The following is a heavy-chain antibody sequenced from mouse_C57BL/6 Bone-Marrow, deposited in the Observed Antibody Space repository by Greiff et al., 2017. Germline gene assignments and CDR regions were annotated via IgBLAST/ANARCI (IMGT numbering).Heavy chain of an antibody. CDR1: GYSFTGYY. V-gene: IGHV1-42*01. J-gene: IGHJ4*01. Sequence: EVQLQQSGPELVKPGASVKISCKASGYSFTGYYMNWVKQSPEKSLEWIGEINPSTGGTTYNQKFKAKATLTVDKSSSTAYLQLKRLTSEDSAVYYCARLDYYGSSYDYAMDYWGQGTSVTVSS. CDR2: INPSTGGT. CDR3: ARLDYYGSSYDYAMDY. D-gene: IGHD1-1*01.